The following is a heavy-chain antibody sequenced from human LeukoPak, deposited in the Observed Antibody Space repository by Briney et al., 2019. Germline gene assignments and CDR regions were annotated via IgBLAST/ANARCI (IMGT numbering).Heavy chain of an antibody. CDR2: ISYDGGSG. CDR1: GFIFSSYA. D-gene: IGHD2-2*02. CDR3: ARGGLGDCSSTSCYNFHYFDY. Sequence: GGSLRLSCSASGFIFSSYAMHWVRQAPGKRLEWMSIISYDGGSGDYADSVRGRFTLSRDNSKNTLYLEMNSLRPEDTAVYYCARGGLGDCSSTSCYNFHYFDYWGQGALVTVSS. J-gene: IGHJ4*02. V-gene: IGHV3-30*01.